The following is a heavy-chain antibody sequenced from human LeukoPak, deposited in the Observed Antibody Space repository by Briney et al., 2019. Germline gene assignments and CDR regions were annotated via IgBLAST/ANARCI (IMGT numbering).Heavy chain of an antibody. Sequence: ASVKVSCKASGYTFTGYYMHWVRQAPGQGLEWMGWINPNSGGTNYAQKFQGRVTMTRDTSISTAYMELSRLRSDDTAVYYCAKDRWEQWLSGYWGQGTLVTVSS. J-gene: IGHJ4*02. CDR1: GYTFTGYY. CDR3: AKDRWEQWLSGY. CDR2: INPNSGGT. D-gene: IGHD6-19*01. V-gene: IGHV1-2*02.